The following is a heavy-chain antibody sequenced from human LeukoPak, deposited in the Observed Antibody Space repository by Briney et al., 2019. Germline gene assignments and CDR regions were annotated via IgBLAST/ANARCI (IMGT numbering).Heavy chain of an antibody. Sequence: SETLSLTCTVSGGSISSYYWSWIRQPPGKGLEWIGYIYYSGSTNYNPSLKSRVTMSVDTSKNQFSLKLSSVTAADTAVYYCARGRGGVVVTIDYWGQGTLVTVSS. J-gene: IGHJ4*02. D-gene: IGHD3-22*01. CDR3: ARGRGGVVVTIDY. V-gene: IGHV4-59*12. CDR1: GGSISSYY. CDR2: IYYSGST.